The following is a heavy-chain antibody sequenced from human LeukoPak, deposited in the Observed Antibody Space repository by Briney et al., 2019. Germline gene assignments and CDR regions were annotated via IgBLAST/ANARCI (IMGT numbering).Heavy chain of an antibody. CDR3: TRDKAVAGIFDY. D-gene: IGHD6-19*01. V-gene: IGHV3-49*04. J-gene: IGHJ4*02. Sequence: PGGSLGLSCTASGFTFGDYAMSWVRQAPGKGLEWVGYIRRKADGETTEYAASVKGRFTLSRDDSKSIAYLQMNSLKTEDTAVYYCTRDKAVAGIFDYWGQGTLVTVSS. CDR2: IRRKADGETT. CDR1: GFTFGDYA.